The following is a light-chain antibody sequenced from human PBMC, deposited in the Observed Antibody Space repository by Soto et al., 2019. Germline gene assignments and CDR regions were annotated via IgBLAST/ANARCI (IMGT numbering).Light chain of an antibody. Sequence: RVMTQSPATLSVSPGERATLSCRASQNINSLLAWYQQRPGQAPRLLIYGASTRATGIPARFSGSGSGTEFTLTISSLQSEDFAVYYCQQYNNWPITFGQGTRREIK. CDR1: QNINSL. CDR3: QQYNNWPIT. V-gene: IGKV3-15*01. J-gene: IGKJ5*01. CDR2: GAS.